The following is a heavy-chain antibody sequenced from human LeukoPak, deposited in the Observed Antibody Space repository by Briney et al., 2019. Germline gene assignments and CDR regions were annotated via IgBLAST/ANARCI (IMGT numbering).Heavy chain of an antibody. CDR2: IYYNGNT. D-gene: IGHD3-16*01. CDR3: ASLRLGGNRWFDY. V-gene: IGHV4-59*01. CDR1: GGSINNYF. J-gene: IGHJ4*02. Sequence: SETLSLTCTVSGGSINNYFWSWIRQPPGKGLEWIGYIYYNGNTDYNPSLKSRVTISVDTSKNQFSLKLSSVTAADTAVYYCASLRLGGNRWFDYWGQGTLVTVSS.